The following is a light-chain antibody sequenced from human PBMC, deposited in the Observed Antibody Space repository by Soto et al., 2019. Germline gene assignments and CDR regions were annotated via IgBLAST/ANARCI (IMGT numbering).Light chain of an antibody. CDR3: CSYAGDSAFV. J-gene: IGLJ1*01. Sequence: QSALTQPASVSGSPGQSITISCAGTNSDVGAYNLVSWYQQHPGEAPKVLIYEVTKRPSGLSSRFAGSKSGNTASLTISGLQAEDEADYYFCSYAGDSAFVFGTGTKVTVL. V-gene: IGLV2-23*02. CDR2: EVT. CDR1: NSDVGAYNL.